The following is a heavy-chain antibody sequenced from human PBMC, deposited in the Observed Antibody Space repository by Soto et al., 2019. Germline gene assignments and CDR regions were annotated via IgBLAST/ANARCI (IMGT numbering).Heavy chain of an antibody. D-gene: IGHD4-4*01. CDR3: ATYANYNHY. CDR2: IYYSGST. V-gene: IGHV4-61*01. CDR1: GGSVSSGIYY. Sequence: SETLSLTCTVSGGSVSSGIYYWSWIRQPPGKGLEWIGYIYYSGSTNYNPSLKSRVTISVDTSKNQFSLKLSSVTAADTAVYYCATYANYNHYWGQGTLVTVSS. J-gene: IGHJ4*02.